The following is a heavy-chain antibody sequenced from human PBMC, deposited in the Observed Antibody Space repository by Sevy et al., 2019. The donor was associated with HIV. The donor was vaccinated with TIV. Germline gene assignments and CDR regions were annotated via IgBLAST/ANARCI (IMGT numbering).Heavy chain of an antibody. D-gene: IGHD6-19*01. CDR2: IYYSGST. V-gene: IGHV4-39*01. CDR1: GGSISSSNYY. J-gene: IGHJ5*02. Sequence: SETLSLTCTVSGGSISSSNYYWGWIRQPPGKGLEWIGSIYYSGSTYYNPSLKSRVTISVDTSKNQFSLKLSSVTAADTAVYYCARLSWYSSGRLWFDPWGQGTLVTVSS. CDR3: ARLSWYSSGRLWFDP.